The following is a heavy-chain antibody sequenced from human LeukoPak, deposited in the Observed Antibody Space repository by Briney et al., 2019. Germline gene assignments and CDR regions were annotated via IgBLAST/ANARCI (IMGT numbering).Heavy chain of an antibody. CDR1: GFPFSSYW. V-gene: IGHV3-74*01. J-gene: IGHJ4*02. CDR3: SRSQFDY. Sequence: PGGSLRLSCATSGFPFSSYWMLWVRQAPGKGLEWVSRINGDGTTTTYADSVKGRFTISRDNTENISYLQMDSLRAEDTAIYYCSRSQFDYWGQGVLVTVSS. CDR2: INGDGTTT.